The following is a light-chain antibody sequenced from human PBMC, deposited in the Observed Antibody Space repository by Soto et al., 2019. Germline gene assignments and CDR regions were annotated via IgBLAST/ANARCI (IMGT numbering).Light chain of an antibody. CDR1: SSVVGGYNY. V-gene: IGLV2-8*01. Sequence: QSALTQPPSASGSPGQSVAISCTGTSSVVGGYNYVSWYQQHPGKAPKLMIYEVNKRPSGVPDRFSGSKSGNTASLTVSGLQAEDEADYYCSSYAGSSNVFGTGTKLTVL. CDR2: EVN. CDR3: SSYAGSSNV. J-gene: IGLJ1*01.